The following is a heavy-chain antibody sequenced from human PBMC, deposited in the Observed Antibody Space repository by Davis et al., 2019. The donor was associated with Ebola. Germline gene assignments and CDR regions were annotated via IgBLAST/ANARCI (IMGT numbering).Heavy chain of an antibody. D-gene: IGHD1-1*01. V-gene: IGHV3-30*02. CDR1: GFTFSSYG. CDR3: AKDQRMTYAFDI. J-gene: IGHJ3*02. Sequence: GESLKISCAASGFTFSSYGMHWVRQAPGKGLEWVAFIRYDGSNKYYADSVKGRFTISRDNSKNTLYLQMNSLRAEDTAVYYCAKDQRMTYAFDIWGQGTMVTVSS. CDR2: IRYDGSNK.